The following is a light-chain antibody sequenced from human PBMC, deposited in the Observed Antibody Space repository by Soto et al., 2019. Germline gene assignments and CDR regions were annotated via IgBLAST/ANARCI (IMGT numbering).Light chain of an antibody. V-gene: IGKV3-20*01. CDR3: QQYLSSPRYT. CDR2: GAS. CDR1: QSVSTYH. Sequence: EIVLTQSPGTLSLSPGERATLSCRASQSVSTYHLAWYQQMPGQAPRLLIYGASNRATGIPDRFSGSGSATEFTPPISSREPQDVAVYYCQQYLSSPRYTFGQGTQLEIK. J-gene: IGKJ2*01.